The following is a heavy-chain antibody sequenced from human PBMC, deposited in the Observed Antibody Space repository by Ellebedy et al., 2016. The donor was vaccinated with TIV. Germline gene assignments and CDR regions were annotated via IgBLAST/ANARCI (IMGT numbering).Heavy chain of an antibody. J-gene: IGHJ4*02. V-gene: IGHV4-34*01. D-gene: IGHD4-17*01. CDR3: ARANDYGDYDY. Sequence: SETLSLXXAVYGGSFSGYYWSWIRQPPGKGLEWIGEINHSGSTNYNPSLKSRVTISVDTSKNQFSLKLSSVTAADTAVYYCARANDYGDYDYWGQGTLVTVSS. CDR2: INHSGST. CDR1: GGSFSGYY.